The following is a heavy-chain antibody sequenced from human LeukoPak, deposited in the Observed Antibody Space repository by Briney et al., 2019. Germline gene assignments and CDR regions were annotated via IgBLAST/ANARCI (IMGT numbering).Heavy chain of an antibody. V-gene: IGHV1-69*05. Sequence: SVKVSCKASGGTFSSYAISWVRQAPGQGLEWMGGIIPIFGTASYAQKFQGRVTITTDESTSTAYMELSSLRSEDTAVYYCASPRKNCGGDCYLDYWGQGTLVTVSS. CDR2: IIPIFGTA. J-gene: IGHJ4*02. CDR3: ASPRKNCGGDCYLDY. CDR1: GGTFSSYA. D-gene: IGHD2-21*01.